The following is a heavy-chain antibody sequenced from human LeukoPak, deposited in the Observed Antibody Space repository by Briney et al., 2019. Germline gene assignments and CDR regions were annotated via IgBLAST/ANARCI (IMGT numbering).Heavy chain of an antibody. V-gene: IGHV3-48*01. Sequence: GGSLRLSCAASGFTFSSYSMNWVRQAPGKGLEWVSYISSSSSTIYYADSVKGRFTISRDNAKNSLYLQMNSLRAEDTAVYYCARDRLYYYDSSGYYWFDPWGQGTLVTVSS. CDR1: GFTFSSYS. J-gene: IGHJ5*02. D-gene: IGHD3-22*01. CDR3: ARDRLYYYDSSGYYWFDP. CDR2: ISSSSSTI.